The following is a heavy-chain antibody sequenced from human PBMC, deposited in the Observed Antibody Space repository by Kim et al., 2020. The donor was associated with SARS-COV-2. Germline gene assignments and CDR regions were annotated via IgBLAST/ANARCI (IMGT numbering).Heavy chain of an antibody. D-gene: IGHD6-19*01. CDR1: GYTFTGYY. V-gene: IGHV1-2*02. Sequence: ASVKVSCKASGYTFTGYYMHWVRQAPGQGLEWMGWINPNSGGTNYAQKFQGRVTMTRDTSISTAYMELSRLRSDDTAVYYCARVGIAVAGQNWFDPWGQGTLVTVSS. J-gene: IGHJ5*02. CDR2: INPNSGGT. CDR3: ARVGIAVAGQNWFDP.